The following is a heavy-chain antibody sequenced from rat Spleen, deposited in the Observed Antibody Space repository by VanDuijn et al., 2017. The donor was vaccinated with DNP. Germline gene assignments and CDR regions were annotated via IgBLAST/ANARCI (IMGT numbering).Heavy chain of an antibody. D-gene: IGHD4-3*01. J-gene: IGHJ4*01. V-gene: IGHV2-15*01. CDR1: GFSLTSYA. CDR2: IWSVGST. CDR3: ARDLIIRDTTSAMDV. Sequence: QVRLRESGPGLVQPSHTLSLTCTVSGFSLTSYAVSWVRQPPGKGLEWVGAIWSVGSTDYNSALKSRLSISRDTSKSQVFLKLNSLQTEDTATYYCARDLIIRDTTSAMDVWGQGTSVTVSS.